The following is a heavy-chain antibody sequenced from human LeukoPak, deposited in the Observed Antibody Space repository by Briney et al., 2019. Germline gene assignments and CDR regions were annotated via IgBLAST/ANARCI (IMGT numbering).Heavy chain of an antibody. CDR2: ISSSSNNI. CDR1: GFTFSPYS. V-gene: IGHV3-48*01. CDR3: ARDGWYSGSYDAFDV. D-gene: IGHD1-26*01. Sequence: GGSLRLSCGASGFTFSPYSMNWVRQAPGKGLEWVSYISSSSNNIYYADSMKGRFTISRDNAKNSLYLQMNSLRAEDTAVYYCARDGWYSGSYDAFDVWGQGTMVTVSS. J-gene: IGHJ3*01.